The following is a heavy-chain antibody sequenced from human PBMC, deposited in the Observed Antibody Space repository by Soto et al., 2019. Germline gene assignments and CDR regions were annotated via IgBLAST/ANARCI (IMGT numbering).Heavy chain of an antibody. Sequence: GGARRLSCAASGFTVSSNYMSWVRQAPGKGLEWVSFIYSGGSTYYADSVKGRFTISRDNSKNTLYLQMNSLRAEDTAVYYCAGGPDNYYYYMDVWGKGTTVTVSS. CDR3: AGGPDNYYYYMDV. CDR1: GFTVSSNY. CDR2: IYSGGST. V-gene: IGHV3-66*01. J-gene: IGHJ6*03.